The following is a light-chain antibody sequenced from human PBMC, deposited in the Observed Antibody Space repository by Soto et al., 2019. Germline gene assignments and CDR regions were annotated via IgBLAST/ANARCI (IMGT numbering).Light chain of an antibody. CDR3: SSYAGSQGV. CDR2: EVS. V-gene: IGLV2-8*01. J-gene: IGLJ1*01. Sequence: QSVLTQLPSASGSPGQSVTISCTGTSSDVGGYNYVSWYQQHPGKAPKLMIYEVSKRPSGVPDRFSGSKSGNTASLTVSGLQAEDEADYYCSSYAGSQGVFGTGTKVTVL. CDR1: SSDVGGYNY.